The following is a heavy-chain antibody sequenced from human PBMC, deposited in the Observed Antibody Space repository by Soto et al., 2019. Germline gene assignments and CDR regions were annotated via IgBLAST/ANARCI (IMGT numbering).Heavy chain of an antibody. V-gene: IGHV3-23*01. CDR1: GFTFSSYA. CDR2: ISGSGGTT. CDR3: AKDGSDSAWYRRDPFDL. J-gene: IGHJ3*01. Sequence: EVQLLESGGGLVQPGGSLRLSCAASGFTFSSYAMSWVRQGPRKGLEWVAGISGSGGTTDYADSVKGRFTISGDDARSTQFPEMHGVRPEDTAVSYCAKDGSDSAWYRRDPFDLWGQGTMVTVSS. D-gene: IGHD6-19*01.